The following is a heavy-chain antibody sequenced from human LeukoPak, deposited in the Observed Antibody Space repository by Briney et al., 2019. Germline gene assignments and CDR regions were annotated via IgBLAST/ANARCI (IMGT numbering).Heavy chain of an antibody. D-gene: IGHD1-20*01. CDR2: IYQSGGS. Sequence: SETLSLTCTISGASITTSGFYWSWIRQPPGKGLERVGYIYQSGGSFYNPSLKSRVTISIDRPKNQFSLKMNSVTAADTAVYYCARGTNPLYNWQHEGFDYWGQGTLVTVSS. CDR3: ARGTNPLYNWQHEGFDY. J-gene: IGHJ4*02. CDR1: GASITTSGFY. V-gene: IGHV4-30-2*01.